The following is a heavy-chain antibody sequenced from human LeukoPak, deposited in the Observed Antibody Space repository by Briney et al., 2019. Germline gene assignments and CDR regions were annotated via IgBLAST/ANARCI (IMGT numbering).Heavy chain of an antibody. CDR1: GFTFVSYA. CDR3: ARAGPPAFDP. CDR2: ISYSGSTT. V-gene: IGHV3-48*03. J-gene: IGHJ5*02. Sequence: GGSLRLSCAASGFTFVSYAMSWVRQAPGKGLEWVSYISYSGSTTSYADSVKGRFTISRDNAKNSLYLQMNSLRAEDTAVYYCARAGPPAFDPWGQGTLVTVSS.